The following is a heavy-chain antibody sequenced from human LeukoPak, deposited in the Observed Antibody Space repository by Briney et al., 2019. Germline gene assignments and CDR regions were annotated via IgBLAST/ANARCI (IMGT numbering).Heavy chain of an antibody. Sequence: ASVKVSCKASGYTFTGYYMHWVRQAPGQGLEWMGWINPNSGGTNYAQKFQGRVTMTRDTSISTAYMELSRLRSDDTAVYYCARDSSSWYARFDYWGQGTLVTVS. CDR2: INPNSGGT. CDR1: GYTFTGYY. CDR3: ARDSSSWYARFDY. D-gene: IGHD6-13*01. V-gene: IGHV1-2*02. J-gene: IGHJ4*02.